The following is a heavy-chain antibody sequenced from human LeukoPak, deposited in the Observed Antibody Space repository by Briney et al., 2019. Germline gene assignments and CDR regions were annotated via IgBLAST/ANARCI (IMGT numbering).Heavy chain of an antibody. Sequence: PGGSLRLSCAASEFTFSSYAVSWVRQAPGKGLEWVAFIRYDGSNKYYADSVKGRFTISRGNSRNTLYLQMNSLRAEDTAVYYCAKGPLLWNWGQGTLVTVSS. J-gene: IGHJ4*02. V-gene: IGHV3-30*02. D-gene: IGHD2/OR15-2a*01. CDR2: IRYDGSNK. CDR3: AKGPLLWN. CDR1: EFTFSSYA.